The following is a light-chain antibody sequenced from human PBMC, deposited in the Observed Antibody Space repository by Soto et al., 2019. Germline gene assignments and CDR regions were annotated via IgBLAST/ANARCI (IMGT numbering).Light chain of an antibody. J-gene: IGKJ1*01. Sequence: EILMTQSPVTLSVSPGERATLSSRPSQSVSTNLAWYQQKPGQAPSLLIYGAFNRATGIPARFSGTGSGTEFTLTISSLQSEDFALYYCQQYNDWPLTFGQGTKVEI. CDR2: GAF. CDR3: QQYNDWPLT. V-gene: IGKV3-15*01. CDR1: QSVSTN.